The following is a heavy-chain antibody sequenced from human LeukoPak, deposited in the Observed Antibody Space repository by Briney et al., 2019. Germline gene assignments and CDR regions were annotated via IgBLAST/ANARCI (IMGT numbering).Heavy chain of an antibody. J-gene: IGHJ4*02. CDR1: GFTFSSYG. CDR3: ARDGGIGLDY. D-gene: IGHD3-16*01. Sequence: GGSLRLSCVASGFTFSSYGMRWVRQAPGKGLEWVAVIWYDESNKYYADSVKGRFTISRDTSKNTLYLQMNSLRAEDTAVYYCARDGGIGLDYWGQGTLVTVSS. CDR2: IWYDESNK. V-gene: IGHV3-33*01.